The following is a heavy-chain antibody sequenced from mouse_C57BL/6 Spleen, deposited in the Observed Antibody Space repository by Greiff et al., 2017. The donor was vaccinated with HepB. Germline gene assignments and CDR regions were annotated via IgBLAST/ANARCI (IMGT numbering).Heavy chain of an antibody. CDR1: GYSFTGYY. Sequence: VQLQQSGPELVKPGASVKISCKASGYSFTGYYMNWVKQSPEKSLEWIGEINPSTGGTTYNQKFKAKATLTVDKSSSTAYMQLKSLTSEDSAVYYCASSVYYDYVPWFAYWGQGTLVTVSA. V-gene: IGHV1-42*01. J-gene: IGHJ3*01. CDR3: ASSVYYDYVPWFAY. CDR2: INPSTGGT. D-gene: IGHD2-4*01.